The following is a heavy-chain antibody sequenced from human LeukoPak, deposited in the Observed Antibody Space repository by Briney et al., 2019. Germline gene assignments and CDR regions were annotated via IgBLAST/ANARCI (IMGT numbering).Heavy chain of an antibody. Sequence: GSLRLSCAASGFTFSSYATHWVRQAPGKGLEYVSAISSNGGSTYYANSVKGRFTISRDNSKNTLYLQMGSLRAEDMAVYYCARDRLFGNLPDYWGQGTLVTVSS. CDR1: GFTFSSYA. CDR2: ISSNGGST. D-gene: IGHD1-7*01. CDR3: ARDRLFGNLPDY. J-gene: IGHJ4*02. V-gene: IGHV3-64*01.